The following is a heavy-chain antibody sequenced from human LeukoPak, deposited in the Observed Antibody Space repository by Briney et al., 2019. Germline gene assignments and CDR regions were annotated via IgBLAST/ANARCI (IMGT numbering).Heavy chain of an antibody. J-gene: IGHJ4*02. D-gene: IGHD3-10*01. V-gene: IGHV3-23*01. CDR3: ARFGELLEGYYFDY. Sequence: HPGGSLRLSCAASGFTFSSCGMSWVRQAPGKGLEWVSAISGSGGSTYYADSVKGRFTISRDNSKNTLYLQMNSLRAEDTAVYYCARFGELLEGYYFDYWGQGTLVTVSS. CDR2: ISGSGGST. CDR1: GFTFSSCG.